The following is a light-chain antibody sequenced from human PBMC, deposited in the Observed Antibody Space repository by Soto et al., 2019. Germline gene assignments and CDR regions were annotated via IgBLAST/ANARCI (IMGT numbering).Light chain of an antibody. CDR3: QQYNNWPPFT. Sequence: EIVMTQSPVTLSASPGERVTLSCRASQGVGSDVAWYQQKPGQAPGLLIYGASIREVGVPARFSGSGSGTEFTLTISSLQSEDFAVYYCQQYNNWPPFTYGPGNIVDIK. CDR1: QGVGSD. CDR2: GAS. J-gene: IGKJ3*01. V-gene: IGKV3-15*01.